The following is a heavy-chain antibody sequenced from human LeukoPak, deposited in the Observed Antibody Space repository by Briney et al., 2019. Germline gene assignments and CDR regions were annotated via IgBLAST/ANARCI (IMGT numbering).Heavy chain of an antibody. CDR3: ARDRNDYVWGSYHLY. D-gene: IGHD3-16*02. J-gene: IGHJ4*02. CDR2: IYTSGST. V-gene: IGHV4-4*07. CDR1: GGSISSYY. Sequence: SETLSLTCTVSGGSISSYYWSWIRQPAGKGLEWIGRIYTSGSTNYNPSLKSRVTMSVDTSKNQFSLKLSSVTAANTAVYYCARDRNDYVWGSYHLYWGQGTLVTVSS.